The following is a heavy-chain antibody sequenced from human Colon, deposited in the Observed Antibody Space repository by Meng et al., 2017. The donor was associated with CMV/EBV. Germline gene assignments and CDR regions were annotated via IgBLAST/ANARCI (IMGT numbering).Heavy chain of an antibody. CDR1: GFIFSSYG. V-gene: IGHV3-21*06. CDR3: ARPLSPRSAYSALLAF. CDR2: ITTANAYK. D-gene: IGHD2-15*01. Sequence: GGSLRLSCAASGFIFSSYGMSWVRQAPGKGLEWVPSITTANAYKSYAESVKGRFTISRDDAKSSLFLQMDSLRVDDTAVYYCARPLSPRSAYSALLAFWGQGTLVTVSS. J-gene: IGHJ4*02.